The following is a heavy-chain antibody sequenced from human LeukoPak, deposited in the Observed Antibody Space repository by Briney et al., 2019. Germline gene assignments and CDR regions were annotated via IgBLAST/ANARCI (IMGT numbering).Heavy chain of an antibody. Sequence: PGGSLRLSCAASGFTFSSYSMMWVRQAPGKGLEWVSYISSSSTTIHYADSVKGRFTISRDNAKNSLYLQMNSLRAEDTALYHCAREDGYVSPQDYWGQGTLVTVSS. V-gene: IGHV3-48*04. D-gene: IGHD3-10*02. J-gene: IGHJ4*02. CDR2: ISSSSTTI. CDR3: AREDGYVSPQDY. CDR1: GFTFSSYS.